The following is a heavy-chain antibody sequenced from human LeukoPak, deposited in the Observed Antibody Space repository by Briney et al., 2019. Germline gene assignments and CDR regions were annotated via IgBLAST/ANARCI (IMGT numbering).Heavy chain of an antibody. J-gene: IGHJ4*02. CDR3: ARIPSS. CDR2: INHSGST. V-gene: IGHV4-39*07. Sequence: SETLSLTCTVSGGSISSSSYYWGWIRQPPGKGLEWIGEINHSGSTNYNPSLKSRVTISVDTSKNQFSLKLSSVTAADTAVYYCARIPSSWGQGTLVTVSS. D-gene: IGHD6-13*01. CDR1: GGSISSSSYY.